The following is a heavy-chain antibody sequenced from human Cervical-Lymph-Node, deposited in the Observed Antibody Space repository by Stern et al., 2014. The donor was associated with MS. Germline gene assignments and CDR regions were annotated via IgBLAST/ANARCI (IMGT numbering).Heavy chain of an antibody. CDR3: VAYSSGDNINY. J-gene: IGHJ4*02. Sequence: VQLVESGGGVVQPGRSLRLSCVASGLTFSSHGMHWVRQAPGQGLEWVAVIWYDGSNEKYVDSVKGRFTISRDNSKDTLYLQMNSLRAEDTAVYYCVAYSSGDNINYWGQGTLVTVSS. D-gene: IGHD6-19*01. CDR2: IWYDGSNE. V-gene: IGHV3-33*01. CDR1: GLTFSSHG.